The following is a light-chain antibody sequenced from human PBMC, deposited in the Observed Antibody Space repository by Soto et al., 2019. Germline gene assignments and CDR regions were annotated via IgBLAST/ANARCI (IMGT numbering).Light chain of an antibody. V-gene: IGLV3-1*01. J-gene: IGLJ1*01. CDR2: QDS. Sequence: SYELTQPPSVSVSPGQTASITCSGDKLGDKYACWYQQKPGQSPVLVIYQDSKRPSGIPERFSGPNSGNTATLTISGTQAMDEADYYCQAWDSSTSPYVFGTGTKLTVL. CDR1: KLGDKY. CDR3: QAWDSSTSPYV.